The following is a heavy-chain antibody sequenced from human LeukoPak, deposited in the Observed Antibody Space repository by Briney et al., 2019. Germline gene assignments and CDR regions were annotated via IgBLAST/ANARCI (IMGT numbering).Heavy chain of an antibody. Sequence: PSETLSLTRTVSGGSISSHYWNWIRQPPGKGLEWIGYIYYSGGTNYNPSLKSRVTISVDTSKNQFSLKLSSVTAADTAVYYCARRSPGGAFDIWGQGTMVTVSS. CDR3: ARRSPGGAFDI. CDR2: IYYSGGT. D-gene: IGHD3-16*01. J-gene: IGHJ3*02. V-gene: IGHV4-59*11. CDR1: GGSISSHY.